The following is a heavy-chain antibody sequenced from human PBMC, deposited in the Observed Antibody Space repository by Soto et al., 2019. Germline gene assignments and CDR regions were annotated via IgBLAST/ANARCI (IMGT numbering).Heavy chain of an antibody. CDR3: AKRGYYYDRSGYPPG. CDR1: GFTFSSYA. CDR2: ISGSDGST. V-gene: IGHV3-23*01. D-gene: IGHD3-22*01. J-gene: IGHJ4*02. Sequence: GGSLSLSCPASGFTFSSYAMSWVPQAPGKGLEWISAISGSDGSTYYADSVKGRFTISRDNSKNTLYLQMNSLRAEDTALYYCAKRGYYYDRSGYPPGWGRGTLVNVSS.